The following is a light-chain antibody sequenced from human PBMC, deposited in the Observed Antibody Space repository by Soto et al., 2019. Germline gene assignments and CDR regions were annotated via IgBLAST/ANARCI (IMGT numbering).Light chain of an antibody. CDR2: ASS. V-gene: IGKV1-8*01. CDR3: QQYCSYPRT. CDR1: QHISSF. J-gene: IGKJ1*01. Sequence: AIRVTQSPSSISASPGDRVTITCRASQHISSFLAWYQQRPGKAPNLLLYASSSLQSGVPSRFSGSGSGTDFTLTIINLQSEDFGTYYCQQYCSYPRTFGQGTKVEIK.